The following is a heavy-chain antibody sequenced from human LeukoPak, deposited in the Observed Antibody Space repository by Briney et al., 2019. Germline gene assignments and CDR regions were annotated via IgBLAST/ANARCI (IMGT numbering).Heavy chain of an antibody. J-gene: IGHJ6*03. CDR3: SGMVRGVVGGAYYYMDV. CDR1: GGSFSGYY. V-gene: IGHV4-34*01. D-gene: IGHD3-10*01. Sequence: PSETLSLTCAVYGGSFSGYYWIRIRQPPGKGLEWIGEINHSGSTNYNPSLKSRVTISVDTSKNQFSLKLSSVTAADTAVYYCSGMVRGVVGGAYYYMDVWGKGTTVTVSS. CDR2: INHSGST.